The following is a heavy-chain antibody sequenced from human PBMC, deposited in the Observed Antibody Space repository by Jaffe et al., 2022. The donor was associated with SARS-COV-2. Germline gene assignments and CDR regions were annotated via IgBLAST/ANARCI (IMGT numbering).Heavy chain of an antibody. V-gene: IGHV3-48*02. J-gene: IGHJ5*01. D-gene: IGHD2-2*01. CDR3: ARDRSRWFDS. CDR1: GFTFSSYS. Sequence: EVQLVESGGGLVQPGGSLRLSCEASGFTFSSYSMNWVRQAPGKGLEWISYISTSLVTIYYADSVKGRFTISRDNAKNSLYLQMNSLRDEDTGIYYCARDRSRWFDSWGQGTLVTVSS. CDR2: ISTSLVTI.